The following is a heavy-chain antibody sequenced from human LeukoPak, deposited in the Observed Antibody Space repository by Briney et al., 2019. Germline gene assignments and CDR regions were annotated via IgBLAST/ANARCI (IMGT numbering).Heavy chain of an antibody. J-gene: IGHJ3*02. Sequence: SVKVSCKASGGTFSSYAISWVRQAPGQGLEWMGGIIPIFGTANYAQKFQGRVTITADESTSTAYMELSSLRSEDTAVYYCARDRAAAAYDAFDIWDQGTMVTVSS. V-gene: IGHV1-69*13. CDR3: ARDRAAAAYDAFDI. D-gene: IGHD6-13*01. CDR1: GGTFSSYA. CDR2: IIPIFGTA.